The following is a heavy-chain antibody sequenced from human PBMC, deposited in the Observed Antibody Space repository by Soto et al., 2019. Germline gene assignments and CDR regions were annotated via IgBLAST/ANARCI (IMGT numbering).Heavy chain of an antibody. D-gene: IGHD3-3*01. CDR3: ARDEMYYDFWSGYRHWFDP. V-gene: IGHV4-31*03. J-gene: IGHJ5*02. CDR2: IYYSGST. Sequence: SETLSLTCTVSGGSISSGGYYWSWIRQHPGKGLEWIGYIYYSGSTYYNPSLKSRVTISVDTSKNQFSLKLSSVTAADTAVYYCARDEMYYDFWSGYRHWFDPWGQGTLVTVPS. CDR1: GGSISSGGYY.